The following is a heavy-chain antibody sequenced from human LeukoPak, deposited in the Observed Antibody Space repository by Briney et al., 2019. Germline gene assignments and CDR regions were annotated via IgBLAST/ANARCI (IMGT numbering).Heavy chain of an antibody. D-gene: IGHD3-3*01. CDR1: GFTFSSYA. Sequence: GGSLRLSCAASGFTFSSYAMHWVRQAPGKGLEWVAVISYDGSNKYYADSVKGRFTISRDNAKNSLYLQMNSLRAEDTAVYYCARDPSHDFWSGTFEFDYWGQGTLVTVSS. J-gene: IGHJ4*02. CDR3: ARDPSHDFWSGTFEFDY. CDR2: ISYDGSNK. V-gene: IGHV3-30-3*01.